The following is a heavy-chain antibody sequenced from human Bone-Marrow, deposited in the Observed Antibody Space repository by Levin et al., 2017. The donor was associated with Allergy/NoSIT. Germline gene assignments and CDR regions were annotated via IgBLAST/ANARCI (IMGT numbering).Heavy chain of an antibody. Sequence: PGGSLRLSCAASGFRFDDYAMAWVRQAPGKGLNWVSSITGNGGDTFYADSVKGRFTVSRDKSRKTLYLHMKSLRADDTAVYFCAKSRYYDSSGYFHPWGQGTLVTVSS. D-gene: IGHD3-22*01. CDR2: ITGNGGDT. V-gene: IGHV3-23*01. CDR3: AKSRYYDSSGYFHP. CDR1: GFRFDDYA. J-gene: IGHJ5*02.